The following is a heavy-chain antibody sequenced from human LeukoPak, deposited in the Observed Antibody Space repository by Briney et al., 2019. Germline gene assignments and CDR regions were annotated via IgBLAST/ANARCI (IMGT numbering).Heavy chain of an antibody. Sequence: GGSLRLSCAASGFIFSSYAMSWVRQAPGKGLEWVSGISGSGTYTYDADSVKGRFSISRDNSKNTLYLQMNDLRAEDTALYYCAKDWDSGSYFADYWGQGTLVTVSS. V-gene: IGHV3-23*01. CDR3: AKDWDSGSYFADY. CDR1: GFIFSSYA. J-gene: IGHJ4*02. CDR2: ISGSGTYT. D-gene: IGHD1-26*01.